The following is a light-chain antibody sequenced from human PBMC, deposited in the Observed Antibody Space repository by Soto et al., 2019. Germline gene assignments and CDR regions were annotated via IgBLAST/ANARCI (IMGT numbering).Light chain of an antibody. Sequence: DIQMTQSPSSLSASVGDRVTIICRASQGIRHDLGWYQQKPGKAPELLIYAASILQSGVPSRFSGSGSGTEFTLTISSLQPDDFATYYCQQYNSYSFGQGTKVDIK. J-gene: IGKJ1*01. CDR1: QGIRHD. V-gene: IGKV1-17*01. CDR2: AAS. CDR3: QQYNSYS.